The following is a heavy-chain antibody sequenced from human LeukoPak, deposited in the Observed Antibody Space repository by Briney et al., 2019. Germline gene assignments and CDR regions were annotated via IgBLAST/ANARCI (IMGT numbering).Heavy chain of an antibody. D-gene: IGHD1-26*01. J-gene: IGHJ4*02. V-gene: IGHV3-23*01. Sequence: PGGSLRLSCVASGFSFSNYAMTWVRQAPGKGLEWVSGISGSGGSTYYADSVKGRFTISRDNAKNSLYLHMNSLRDEDTAVYYCARDQGSLYYFDYWGQGTLVTVSS. CDR2: ISGSGGST. CDR1: GFSFSNYA. CDR3: ARDQGSLYYFDY.